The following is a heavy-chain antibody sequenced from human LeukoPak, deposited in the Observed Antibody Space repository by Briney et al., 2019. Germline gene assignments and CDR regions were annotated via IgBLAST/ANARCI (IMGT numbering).Heavy chain of an antibody. Sequence: SGRSLRLSCAASGFTSSSCGLHWVRQAPGKGLEWVAVISYDGSNEYYADSVKGRFSISRDNSKYTVYLQMSSLRAEDTAVYYCAKDLDYYASGSHYVDYWGQGTLVTVSS. CDR2: ISYDGSNE. D-gene: IGHD3-10*01. J-gene: IGHJ4*02. CDR1: GFTSSSCG. CDR3: AKDLDYYASGSHYVDY. V-gene: IGHV3-30*18.